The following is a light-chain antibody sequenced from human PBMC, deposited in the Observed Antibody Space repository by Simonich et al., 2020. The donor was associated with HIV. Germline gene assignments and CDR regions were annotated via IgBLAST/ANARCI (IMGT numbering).Light chain of an antibody. J-gene: IGLJ3*02. Sequence: QSVLTQPPSVSGAPGQRVTISCAGSSSNIGAVSDVHWYQQLPGTAPKLLIYGSSDRPSGVPDRFSGSKSGTSATLGITGLQTGDEADYYCGTWDSSLSAWVFGGGTKLTVL. CDR1: SSNIGAVSD. V-gene: IGLV1-40*01. CDR2: GSS. CDR3: GTWDSSLSAWV.